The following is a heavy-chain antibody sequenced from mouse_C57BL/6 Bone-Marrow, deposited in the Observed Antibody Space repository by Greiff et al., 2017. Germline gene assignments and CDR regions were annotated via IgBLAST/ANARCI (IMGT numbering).Heavy chain of an antibody. CDR1: GFTFSNYW. CDR2: IRLKSDNYAT. J-gene: IGHJ2*01. D-gene: IGHD1-1*01. Sequence: EVMLVESGGGLVQPGGSMKLSCVASGFTFSNYWMNWVRQSPEKGLEWVAQIRLKSDNYATHYAESVKGRFTISRDDSKSSVYLQMNNLRAEDTGIYYCTGLIYYYGTCFDYWGQGTTLTVSS. CDR3: TGLIYYYGTCFDY. V-gene: IGHV6-3*01.